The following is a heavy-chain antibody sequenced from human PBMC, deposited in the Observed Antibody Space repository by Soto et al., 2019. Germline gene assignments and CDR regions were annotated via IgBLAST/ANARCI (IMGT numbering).Heavy chain of an antibody. V-gene: IGHV1-69*01. D-gene: IGHD3-22*01. CDR1: GGTFSSYA. J-gene: IGHJ4*02. CDR3: AREGGYYDSSGYYAHFDY. Sequence: QVQLVQSGAEVKKPGSSVKVSCKASGGTFSSYAISWVRQAPGQGLEWMGGIIPIFGTANYAQKFQGRVTITADESTSTGYMELSSLRSEDTAVYYCAREGGYYDSSGYYAHFDYWGQGTLVTVSS. CDR2: IIPIFGTA.